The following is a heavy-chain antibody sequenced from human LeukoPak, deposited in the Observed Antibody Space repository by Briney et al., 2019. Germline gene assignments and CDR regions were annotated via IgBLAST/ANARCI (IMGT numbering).Heavy chain of an antibody. J-gene: IGHJ4*02. V-gene: IGHV3-33*06. CDR3: AKGGRGGGDWGLDY. Sequence: GGSLRLSCAASGFSFSSYDMHWVRQAPGKGLEWVAVIWYDGSNKYYADSVKGRFTISRDNSKNTLYLQMNSLRVEDTAVYYCAKGGRGGGDWGLDYWGQGTLVTVSS. CDR2: IWYDGSNK. CDR1: GFSFSSYD. D-gene: IGHD2-21*02.